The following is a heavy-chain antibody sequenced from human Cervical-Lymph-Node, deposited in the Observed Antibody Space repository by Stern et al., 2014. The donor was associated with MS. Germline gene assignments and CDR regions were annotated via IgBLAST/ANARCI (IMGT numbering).Heavy chain of an antibody. Sequence: QVQLQESGPGLVKPSDTLSLTCTVSGGSVSGFYWHWIRQPPGNGLEWIGNIYYSGSANYHPPLTTRLTISVGPVKNQLSLRLCPVTAADTAVYYCAKGGRNGWHGPDNWGQGALVTVSS. V-gene: IGHV4-59*02. CDR2: IYYSGSA. CDR3: AKGGRNGWHGPDN. CDR1: GGSVSGFY. D-gene: IGHD6-19*01. J-gene: IGHJ4*02.